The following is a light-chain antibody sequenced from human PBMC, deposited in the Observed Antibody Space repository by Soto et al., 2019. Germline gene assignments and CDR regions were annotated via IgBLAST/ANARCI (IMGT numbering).Light chain of an antibody. CDR1: SSNIGNEY. V-gene: IGLV1-51*01. J-gene: IGLJ2*01. CDR3: ATWDSSLSGVV. CDR2: DNN. Sequence: QSALTQPPSVSAAPGQKVTISCSGSSSNIGNEYVSWYQHLPGTAPKLLIYDNNKRPSGIPDRFSGSKSGTSATLGITGPQTGDEAEYYCATWDSSLSGVVFGGGTKLTVL.